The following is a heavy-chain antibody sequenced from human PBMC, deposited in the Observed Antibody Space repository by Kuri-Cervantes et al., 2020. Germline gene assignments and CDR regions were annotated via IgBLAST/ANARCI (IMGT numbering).Heavy chain of an antibody. J-gene: IGHJ4*02. V-gene: IGHV3-21*01. CDR3: ARGSATVSTTNDY. CDR1: GFTFSSYS. D-gene: IGHD2-15*01. CDR2: ISSSSSYI. Sequence: GGSLRLSCAASGFTFSSYSMNWVRQAPGKGLEWVSSISSSSSYIYYADSVKGRFTISRDNAKNSLYLQMNSLRAEDTAVYYCARGSATVSTTNDYWGQGTLVTGSS.